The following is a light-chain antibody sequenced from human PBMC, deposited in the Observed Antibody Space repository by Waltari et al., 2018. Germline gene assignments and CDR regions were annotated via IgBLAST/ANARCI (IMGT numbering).Light chain of an antibody. CDR2: GAS. CDR1: QSLTRKY. J-gene: IGKJ2*01. V-gene: IGKV3-20*01. Sequence: EIVLTQSPGTLSLSPGERATLSCRASQSLTRKYLAWYQQKPDQAPRLLIYGASSRAAGIPDRFSGSGSGTDFTLTISRLEPEDCAVYYCQQYGSSVMYTFGQGTKLEIK. CDR3: QQYGSSVMYT.